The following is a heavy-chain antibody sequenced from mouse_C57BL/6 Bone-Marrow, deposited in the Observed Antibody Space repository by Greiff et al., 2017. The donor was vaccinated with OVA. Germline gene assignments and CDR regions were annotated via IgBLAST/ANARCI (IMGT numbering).Heavy chain of an antibody. CDR1: GYSITSGYY. V-gene: IGHV3-6*01. Sequence: EVQLKESGPGLVKPSQSLSLTCSVTGYSITSGYYWNWIRQFPGNKLEWMGYISYDGSNNYNPSPKNRISITRDTSKNQFFLKLTSVTTEDTATYYCARDAYYSNYHYYAMDYWGQGTSVTVSS. CDR3: ARDAYYSNYHYYAMDY. CDR2: ISYDGSN. J-gene: IGHJ4*01. D-gene: IGHD2-5*01.